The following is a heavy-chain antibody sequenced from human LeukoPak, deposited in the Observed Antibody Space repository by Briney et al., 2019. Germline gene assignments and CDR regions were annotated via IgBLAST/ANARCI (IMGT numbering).Heavy chain of an antibody. CDR3: ARRRYYDSTGYLD. D-gene: IGHD3-22*01. CDR1: GAFISSSSYY. J-gene: IGHJ1*01. V-gene: IGHV4-39*02. CDR2: IYYTGST. Sequence: SETLSLTCTISGAFISSSSYYWGWIRQPPGKGREWIGDIYYTGSTYYSASLKNRVSISIDASNNHFSLKLSSVTAADTAMYYCARRRYYDSTGYLDWGQGTLVTVSS.